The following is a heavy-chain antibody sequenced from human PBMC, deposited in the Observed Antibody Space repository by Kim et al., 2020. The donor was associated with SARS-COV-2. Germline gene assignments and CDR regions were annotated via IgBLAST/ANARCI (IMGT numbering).Heavy chain of an antibody. J-gene: IGHJ5*02. CDR3: ARVGRLHWFDP. V-gene: IGHV4-30-2*01. Sequence: TYGTPSLKSRITKSVARSRNQFSLKLGAVTAADTAVYYCARVGRLHWFDPWGQGTLVTVSS. D-gene: IGHD4-17*01. CDR2: T.